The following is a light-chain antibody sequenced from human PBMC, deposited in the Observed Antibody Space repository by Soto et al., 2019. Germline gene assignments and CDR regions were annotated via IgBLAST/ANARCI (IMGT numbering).Light chain of an antibody. J-gene: IGLJ1*01. CDR1: SSNIGSNT. CDR2: NNN. CDR3: CSYAGGYTHV. Sequence: QSVLTQPPSTSGTPGQRVTISCSGSSSNIGSNTVNWYQQVPGTAPKLLIYNNNQRPSGVPDRFSGSKSGTSASLALSGLQSEDEADYYCCSYAGGYTHVFGTGTKLTVL. V-gene: IGLV1-44*01.